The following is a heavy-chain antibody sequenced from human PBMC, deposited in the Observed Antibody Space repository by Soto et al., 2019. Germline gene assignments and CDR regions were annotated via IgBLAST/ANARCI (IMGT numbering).Heavy chain of an antibody. Sequence: QVQLVQSGAEVKKPGSSVKVSCKASGGTFSSYTISWVRQAPGQGLEWMGRIIPILGIANYAQKFQGRVTLTADKSTSTAYMELSSLRSEDTAVYYCASQYYYGSGQFELDYWGQVTLVTVSS. CDR2: IIPILGIA. CDR3: ASQYYYGSGQFELDY. CDR1: GGTFSSYT. J-gene: IGHJ4*02. D-gene: IGHD3-10*01. V-gene: IGHV1-69*02.